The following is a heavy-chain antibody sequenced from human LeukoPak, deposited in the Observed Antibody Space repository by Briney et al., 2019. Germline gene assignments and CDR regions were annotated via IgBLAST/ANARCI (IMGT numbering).Heavy chain of an antibody. Sequence: SETLSLTCSVSGGSISSNTYYWGWIRQPPGKGLEWIGSIYFSGSTYYNPSLKSRVTMSVDTSNNQFSLKLTSVTAADTAVYYCARSTFRAVGWFDPWGQGTQVTASS. CDR2: IYFSGST. J-gene: IGHJ5*02. V-gene: IGHV4-39*07. CDR3: ARSTFRAVGWFDP. CDR1: GGSISSNTYY. D-gene: IGHD1-26*01.